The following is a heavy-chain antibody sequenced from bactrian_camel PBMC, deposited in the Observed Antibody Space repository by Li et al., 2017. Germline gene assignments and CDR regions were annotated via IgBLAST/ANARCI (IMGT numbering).Heavy chain of an antibody. V-gene: IGHV3S61*01. D-gene: IGHD6*01. CDR3: AVDPLLVACGVYFYRGGEDDFAY. CDR1: GFTFDDHD. J-gene: IGHJ6*01. Sequence: HVQLVESGGGLVQPGGSLRLSCAASGFTFDDHDMGWFRQAPGKEREAVATIDTVGQTSYADSVKGRFAISRDNAKNTLYLQSNSLRPEDTAMYYCAVDPLLVACGVYFYRGGEDDFAYWGQGTQVTVS. CDR2: TIDTVGQT.